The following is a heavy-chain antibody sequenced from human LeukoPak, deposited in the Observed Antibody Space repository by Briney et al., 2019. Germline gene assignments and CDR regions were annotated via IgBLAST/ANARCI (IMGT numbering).Heavy chain of an antibody. V-gene: IGHV1-46*01. CDR2: INPSGGST. J-gene: IGHJ4*02. CDR1: GYTFTSYG. Sequence: ASVKVSCKASGYTFTSYGISWVRQAPGQGLEWMGIINPSGGSTSYAQKFQGRVTMTRDTSISTAYMELSRLRSDDTAVYYCARERLGGDYWGQGTLVTVSS. D-gene: IGHD6-25*01. CDR3: ARERLGGDY.